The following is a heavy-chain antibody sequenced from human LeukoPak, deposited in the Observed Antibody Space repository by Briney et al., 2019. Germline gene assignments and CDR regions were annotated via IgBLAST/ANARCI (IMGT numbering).Heavy chain of an antibody. V-gene: IGHV4-4*02. CDR2: IYHGGTT. D-gene: IGHD5-18*01. CDR1: GDSISSSNW. J-gene: IGHJ4*02. Sequence: PSETLSLTCAVSGDSISSSNWWSWVRQPPGKGLEWIGEIYHGGTTNYNPSLKSRVTISVDKSKNQFSLKLRSVTAADTAVYYCARDWGYSYNYFDYWGQGTLVTVSS. CDR3: ARDWGYSYNYFDY.